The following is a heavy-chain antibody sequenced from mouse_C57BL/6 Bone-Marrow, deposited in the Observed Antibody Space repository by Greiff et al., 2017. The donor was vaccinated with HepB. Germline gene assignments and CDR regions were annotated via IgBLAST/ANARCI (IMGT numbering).Heavy chain of an antibody. D-gene: IGHD2-2*01. V-gene: IGHV3-1*01. CDR2: ISYSGST. Sequence: EVKLQESGPGMVKPSQSLSLTCTVTGYSITSGYNWHWIRHFPGNKLEWMGYISYSGSTNYNPSLKSRIPITHDTSKNHFFLKLNSVTTEDTATYYCARDGGLPAWFAYWGQGTLVTVSA. CDR1: GYSITSGYN. CDR3: ARDGGLPAWFAY. J-gene: IGHJ3*01.